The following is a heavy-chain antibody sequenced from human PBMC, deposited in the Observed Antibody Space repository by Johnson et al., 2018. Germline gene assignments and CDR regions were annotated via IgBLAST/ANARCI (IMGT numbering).Heavy chain of an antibody. D-gene: IGHD6-6*01. CDR2: ISWNRGSI. CDR3: AKAQLYSSSSVVAFDI. Sequence: VQLVESGGGLVQPGRSLRLSCAASGFTFDDYAMHWVRQAPGKGLEWVSGISWNRGSIGYAASVKGRFTLSSDNAKNSLYLQMNSLRAEDTALYYCAKAQLYSSSSVVAFDIWGQGTMVTVSS. J-gene: IGHJ3*02. V-gene: IGHV3-9*01. CDR1: GFTFDDYA.